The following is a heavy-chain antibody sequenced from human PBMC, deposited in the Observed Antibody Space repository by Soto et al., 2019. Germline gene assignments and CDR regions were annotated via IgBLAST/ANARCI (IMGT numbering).Heavy chain of an antibody. CDR1: GFTFTSSA. Sequence: SVKVSCKASGFTFTSSAVQWVRQARGQRLEWIGWIVVGSGNTNYAQKFQERVTITRDMSTSTAYMELSSLRSEDTAVYYCAADGPNVVTAPIDIWGQGTMVTVSS. CDR2: IVVGSGNT. CDR3: AADGPNVVTAPIDI. J-gene: IGHJ3*02. D-gene: IGHD3-22*01. V-gene: IGHV1-58*01.